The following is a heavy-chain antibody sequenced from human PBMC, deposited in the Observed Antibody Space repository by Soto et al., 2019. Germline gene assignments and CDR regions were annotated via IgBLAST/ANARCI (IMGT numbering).Heavy chain of an antibody. CDR1: GYTFTSYA. CDR3: AREWCSSTSCYGVDY. D-gene: IGHD2-2*01. V-gene: IGHV1-3*01. Sequence: ASVKVSCKASGYTFTSYAMHWVRQAPGQRLEWMGWINAGNGNTKYSQKLQGRVTITRDTSASTAYMELSSLRSDDTAVYYCAREWCSSTSCYGVDYWGQGTLVTVSS. CDR2: INAGNGNT. J-gene: IGHJ4*02.